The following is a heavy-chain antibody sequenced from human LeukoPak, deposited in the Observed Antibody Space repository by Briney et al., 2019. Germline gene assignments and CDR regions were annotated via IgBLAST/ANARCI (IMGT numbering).Heavy chain of an antibody. CDR1: GFTFSNSA. CDR3: AKGLSSSTWADFDY. V-gene: IGHV3-23*01. CDR2: VSGSGDRT. Sequence: GGSLILSCEGSGFTFSNSAMTWVRQAPGRGLEWVSGVSGSGDRTNYADSVKSRFTVSRDNSKNTVYLEMNRLGVDDTAVYYCAKGLSSSTWADFDYWGQGILVTVSS. D-gene: IGHD6-13*01. J-gene: IGHJ4*02.